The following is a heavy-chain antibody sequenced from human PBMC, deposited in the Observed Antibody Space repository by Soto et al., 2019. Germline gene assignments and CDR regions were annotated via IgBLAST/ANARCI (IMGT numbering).Heavy chain of an antibody. D-gene: IGHD4-17*01. CDR3: AKDNGGLGDGYYFDY. CDR2: ISWDGGST. Sequence: EVQLVESGGVVVQPGGSLRLSCAASGFTFDDYTMHWVRQAPGKGLEWVSLISWDGGSTYYADSVKGRFTISRDNSKNSLYLQMNSLRTEDTALYYCAKDNGGLGDGYYFDYWGQGTLVTVSS. J-gene: IGHJ4*02. CDR1: GFTFDDYT. V-gene: IGHV3-43*01.